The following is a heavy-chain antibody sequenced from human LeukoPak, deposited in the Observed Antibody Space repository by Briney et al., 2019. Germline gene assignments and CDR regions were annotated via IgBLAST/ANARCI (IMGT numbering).Heavy chain of an antibody. V-gene: IGHV3-23*01. Sequence: GGSLRLSCAASGFTFSSYAMNWVRQAPGKGLEWVSAISGSGGTYYADSVKGRFTISRDNSKNTLYLQMNNLRAEDTAIYYCAKKGLASAGRPPYFDYWGQGALVTVPS. CDR1: GFTFSSYA. CDR3: AKKGLASAGRPPYFDY. D-gene: IGHD6-13*01. CDR2: ISGSGGT. J-gene: IGHJ4*02.